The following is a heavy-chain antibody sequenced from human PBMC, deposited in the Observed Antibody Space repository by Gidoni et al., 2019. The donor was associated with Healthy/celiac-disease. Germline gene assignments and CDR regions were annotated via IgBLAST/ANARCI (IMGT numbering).Heavy chain of an antibody. D-gene: IGHD2-2*01. CDR1: GFTFSSYS. CDR2: ISSSSSYI. V-gene: IGHV3-21*01. CDR3: AGLDCSSTSCLDP. J-gene: IGHJ5*02. Sequence: EVQLVESGGGLVKPGGSLRLSCAASGFTFSSYSMNWVRQAPGTGLEWVSSISSSSSYIYYADSVKGRFTISRDNAKNSLYLQMNSLRAEDTAVYYCAGLDCSSTSCLDPWGQGTLVTVSS.